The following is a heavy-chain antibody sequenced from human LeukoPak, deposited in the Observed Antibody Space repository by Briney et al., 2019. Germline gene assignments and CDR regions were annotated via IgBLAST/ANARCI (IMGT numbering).Heavy chain of an antibody. Sequence: PSETLSLTGTVSGGSISSSSYYWGWLRQPPGKGREWIGGIYYSGSTYYNPSLKSRVTISVDTSKNQFSLKLSSVTAADTAVYYCASQYLAPSPSLNYFDYWGQGTLVTVSS. CDR3: ASQYLAPSPSLNYFDY. J-gene: IGHJ4*02. V-gene: IGHV4-39*01. D-gene: IGHD3-9*01. CDR2: IYYSGST. CDR1: GGSISSSSYY.